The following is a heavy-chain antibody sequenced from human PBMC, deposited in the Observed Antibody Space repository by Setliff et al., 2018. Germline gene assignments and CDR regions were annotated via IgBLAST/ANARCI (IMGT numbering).Heavy chain of an antibody. Sequence: GASVKVSCKASGYTFSHSGITWVRQAPGQGLEWMGWVSVYSGNTNYAQKLQGRVTMTTDASTNTAYMELRGLTSDGTAVYYCSRLVRYCSRTTCQTASGAELWGQGTLVTVSS. CDR1: GYTFSHSG. V-gene: IGHV1-18*01. J-gene: IGHJ4*02. D-gene: IGHD2-2*01. CDR2: VSVYSGNT. CDR3: SRLVRYCSRTTCQTASGAEL.